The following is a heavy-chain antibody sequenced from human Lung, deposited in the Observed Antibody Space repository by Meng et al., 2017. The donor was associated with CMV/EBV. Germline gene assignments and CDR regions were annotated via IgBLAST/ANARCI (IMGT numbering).Heavy chain of an antibody. Sequence: LXCTVPGSSIRSNYWSWSRRPPGKGLEYIGSISYTGYMEYNPSLKGRVTISLDTSKNHFSLKLTSVTAADTAMYYCAGPDDMGSSPHDPFDMWGQGTMVTVSS. J-gene: IGHJ3*02. D-gene: IGHD1-1*01. CDR2: ISYTGYM. V-gene: IGHV4-59*01. CDR3: AGPDDMGSSPHDPFDM. CDR1: GSSIRSNY.